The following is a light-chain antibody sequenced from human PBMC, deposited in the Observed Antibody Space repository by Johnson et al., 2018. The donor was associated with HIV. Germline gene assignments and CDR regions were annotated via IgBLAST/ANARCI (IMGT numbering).Light chain of an antibody. J-gene: IGLJ1*01. CDR2: DNN. CDR3: GTWDSSLSALYV. CDR1: SSNIGNNY. Sequence: QSVLTQPPSVSAAPGQKVTISCSGSSSNIGNNYVSWYQQLPGTAPKLLIYDNNKRPSGIPDRFSASKSDTSATLGITGLQTGDEANYYCGTWDSSLSALYVFGTGTKVTVL. V-gene: IGLV1-51*01.